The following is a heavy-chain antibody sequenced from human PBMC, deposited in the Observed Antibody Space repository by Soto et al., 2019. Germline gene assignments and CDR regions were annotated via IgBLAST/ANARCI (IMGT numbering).Heavy chain of an antibody. Sequence: GAPEKVSCKASGGTFSSYAISWVRQAPGQGLEWMGGIIPIFGTANYAQKFQGRVTITADESTSTAYMELSSLRSEDTAVYYCAREADYYFWSGANTRYYFDYWGQGTLVTVSS. V-gene: IGHV1-69*01. CDR2: IIPIFGTA. J-gene: IGHJ4*02. CDR3: AREADYYFWSGANTRYYFDY. CDR1: GGTFSSYA. D-gene: IGHD3-3*01.